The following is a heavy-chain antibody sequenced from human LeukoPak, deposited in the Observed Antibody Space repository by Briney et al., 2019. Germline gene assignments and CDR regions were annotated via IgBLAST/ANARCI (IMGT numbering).Heavy chain of an antibody. CDR3: VKGAYDYIGMGYFDQ. V-gene: IGHV3-23*01. J-gene: IGHJ4*02. CDR2: ISGSGGGT. CDR1: GITLSNYG. Sequence: GGSLRLSCAVSGITLSNYGMSWVRQAPGKGLEWVAGISGSGGGTNYADSVKGRFTISRDNPKNTLYLQMNGLRAEDTALYYCVKGAYDYIGMGYFDQWGQGTLVTVSS. D-gene: IGHD5-12*01.